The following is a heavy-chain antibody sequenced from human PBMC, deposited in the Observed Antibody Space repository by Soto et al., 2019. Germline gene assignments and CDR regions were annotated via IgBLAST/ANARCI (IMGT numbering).Heavy chain of an antibody. Sequence: ASVKVSCKASGYSFTDYHIHWVRQAPGQGLEWLGRINPKSGGTSTAQKFQGWVTMTTDTSISTASMELTRLTSDDTAIYYCARGDSTDCSNGVCSFFYNHDMDVWGQGATVTGSS. CDR2: INPKSGGT. CDR3: ARGDSTDCSNGVCSFFYNHDMDV. CDR1: GYSFTDYH. D-gene: IGHD2-8*01. J-gene: IGHJ6*02. V-gene: IGHV1-2*04.